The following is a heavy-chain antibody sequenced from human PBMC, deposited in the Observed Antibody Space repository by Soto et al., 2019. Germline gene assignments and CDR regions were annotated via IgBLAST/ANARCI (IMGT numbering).Heavy chain of an antibody. CDR2: IRRKANSYTT. J-gene: IGHJ6*02. CDR1: GLIFSDYH. D-gene: IGHD6-19*01. V-gene: IGHV3-72*01. CDR3: AMLGGWSGGSSGMDV. Sequence: EVQLVESGGGLVQPGGSLRLSCAASGLIFSDYHMDWFRQAPGKGLEWVGRIRRKANSYTTEYAASVKGRFTISRDDSKNSLYLQMNSLKSEDTAVYYCAMLGGWSGGSSGMDVWGQGPTVTVSS.